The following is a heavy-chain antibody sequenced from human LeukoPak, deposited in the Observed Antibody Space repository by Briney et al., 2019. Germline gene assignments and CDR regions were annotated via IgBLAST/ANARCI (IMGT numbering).Heavy chain of an antibody. J-gene: IGHJ4*02. V-gene: IGHV4-39*07. CDR1: GGSISSSSYY. CDR2: IYYSGST. Sequence: SETLSLTCTVSGGSISSSSYYWGWIRQPPGKGLEWIGSIYYSGSTYYNPSLKSRVTISVDTSKNQFSLKLSSVTAADTAVYYCARPDDSSGFFFDYWGQGTLVTVSS. CDR3: ARPDDSSGFFFDY. D-gene: IGHD3-22*01.